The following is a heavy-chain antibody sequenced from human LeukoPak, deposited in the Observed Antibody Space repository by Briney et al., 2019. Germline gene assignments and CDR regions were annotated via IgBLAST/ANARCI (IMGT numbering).Heavy chain of an antibody. J-gene: IGHJ4*02. CDR1: GFTFSSYS. V-gene: IGHV3-21*01. CDR2: ISSSSSYI. CDR3: AGTYSGYDPFDY. D-gene: IGHD5-12*01. Sequence: GGSLRLSCAASGFTFSSYSMNWVRQAPGKGLEWVSSISSSSSYIYYADSVKGRFTISRDNAKNSLYLQMNSLRAEDTAVYYCAGTYSGYDPFDYWGQGTLVTVSS.